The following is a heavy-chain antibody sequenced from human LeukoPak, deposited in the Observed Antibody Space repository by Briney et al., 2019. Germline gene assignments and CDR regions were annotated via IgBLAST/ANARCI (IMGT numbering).Heavy chain of an antibody. J-gene: IGHJ3*02. CDR3: AKGTSSLNYDAFDI. Sequence: GGSLRLSCAASGFTFSTYAMSWVRHAPGKGLELVSTISGSGANTYYADSVRGRFTISRDNSKNTLYLHMNSLRAEDTAVYYCAKGTSSLNYDAFDIWGQGTLVTVSS. CDR1: GFTFSTYA. CDR2: ISGSGANT. V-gene: IGHV3-23*01. D-gene: IGHD6-19*01.